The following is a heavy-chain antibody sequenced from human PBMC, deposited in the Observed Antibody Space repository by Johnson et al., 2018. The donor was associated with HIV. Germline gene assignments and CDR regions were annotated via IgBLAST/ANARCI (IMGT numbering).Heavy chain of an antibody. CDR3: ARAVTPFGDWEAFDI. Sequence: VQLVESGGGLVQPGGSLRLSCAASGFTVSSNYMSWVRQAPGKGLEWVSVLYSGGSTYYADSVKGRFTISRDNSKNTLYLQMNSLRAEDTAVYYCARAVTPFGDWEAFDIWGQGTMVTVSS. J-gene: IGHJ3*02. V-gene: IGHV3-66*02. CDR2: LYSGGST. CDR1: GFTVSSNY. D-gene: IGHD3-10*01.